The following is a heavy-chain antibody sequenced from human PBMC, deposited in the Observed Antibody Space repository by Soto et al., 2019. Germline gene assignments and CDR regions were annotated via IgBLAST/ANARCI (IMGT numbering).Heavy chain of an antibody. J-gene: IGHJ5*02. CDR1: GGTFSNDI. D-gene: IGHD5-12*01. V-gene: IGHV1-69*08. CDR2: IITLLGTA. CDR3: SKDSTIGSSFSGYDAIDL. Sequence: SVKVSCKTSGGTFSNDIITWVRKAPGQGLEWMGRIITLLGTANYAQKFQGRAPITADKSTSTAYMELNSLKSEDTAVYYCSKDSTIGSSFSGYDAIDLWGQGTLVTVSS.